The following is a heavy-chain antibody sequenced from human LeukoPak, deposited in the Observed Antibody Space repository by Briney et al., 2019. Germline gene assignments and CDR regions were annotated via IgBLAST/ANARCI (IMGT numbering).Heavy chain of an antibody. J-gene: IGHJ4*02. CDR2: ISWNSGSI. D-gene: IGHD5-12*01. V-gene: IGHV3-9*03. CDR3: AKARGYSGYDFDY. CDR1: GFTFDNYA. Sequence: GGSLRLSCAASGFTFDNYAMHWVRQAPGKGLEWVSGISWNSGSIDYADSVKGRFTVSRDNAKNSLYLQMNSLRAEDIALYYCAKARGYSGYDFDYWGQGTLVTVSS.